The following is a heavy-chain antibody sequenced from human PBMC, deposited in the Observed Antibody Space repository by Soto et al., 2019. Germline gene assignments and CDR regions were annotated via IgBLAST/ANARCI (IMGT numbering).Heavy chain of an antibody. D-gene: IGHD5-18*01. CDR1: GFTFSSYW. CDR3: ARERYSYGYVEWERYYYGMDV. CDR2: IKQDGSEK. J-gene: IGHJ6*02. Sequence: GGSLRLSCAASGFTFSSYWMSWVRQAPGKGLEWVANIKQDGSEKYYVDSVKGRFTISRDNAKNSLYLQMNSLRAEDTAVYYCARERYSYGYVEWERYYYGMDVWGQGTTVTVSS. V-gene: IGHV3-7*03.